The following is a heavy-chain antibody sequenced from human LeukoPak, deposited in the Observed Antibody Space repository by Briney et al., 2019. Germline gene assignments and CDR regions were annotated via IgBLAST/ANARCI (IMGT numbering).Heavy chain of an antibody. CDR3: AKDFRRGYRGAGCFDI. D-gene: IGHD5-18*01. V-gene: IGHV3-23*01. CDR2: ISGSGGST. J-gene: IGHJ3*02. Sequence: PGGSLRLYCAASGFTFSSYAMSWVRQAPGKGLEWVSAISGSGGSTYYADSVKGRFTISRDNSKNTLYLQMNSLRAEDTAVYYCAKDFRRGYRGAGCFDIWGQGTMVTVSS. CDR1: GFTFSSYA.